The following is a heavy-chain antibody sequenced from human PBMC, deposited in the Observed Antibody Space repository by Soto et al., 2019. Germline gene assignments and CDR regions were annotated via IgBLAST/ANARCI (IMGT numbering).Heavy chain of an antibody. CDR3: ARCRTYYYDSSGYYLFDY. Sequence: SETLSLTCAVYGGSFSGYCWTWIRQPPGKGLEWIGEINHSGSTNYNPSLKSRVTISVDTSKNQFSLKLSSVTAADTAVYYCARCRTYYYDSSGYYLFDYWGQGTLVTVSS. J-gene: IGHJ4*02. CDR1: GGSFSGYC. CDR2: INHSGST. V-gene: IGHV4-34*01. D-gene: IGHD3-22*01.